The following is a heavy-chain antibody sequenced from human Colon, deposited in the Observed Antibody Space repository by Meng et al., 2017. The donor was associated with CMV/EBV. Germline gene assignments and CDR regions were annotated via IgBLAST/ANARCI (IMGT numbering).Heavy chain of an antibody. CDR1: CASISGRSYY. Sequence: QVPPPEPVPGVLTPSATRPLACTSSCASISGRSYYWGWIRQPPGKGLEWIASIYYTGNDYHNPSLKSRVTISIDTSNNQFSLRLTSVTAADTAVYYCARMALHWYFDLWGRGTLVTVSS. D-gene: IGHD5-24*01. J-gene: IGHJ2*01. CDR3: ARMALHWYFDL. V-gene: IGHV4-39*07. CDR2: IYYTGND.